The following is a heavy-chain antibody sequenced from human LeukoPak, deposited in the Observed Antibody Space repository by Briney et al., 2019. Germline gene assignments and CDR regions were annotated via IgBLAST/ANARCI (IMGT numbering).Heavy chain of an antibody. CDR3: TSQLVPAAIQERICDY. V-gene: IGHV3-15*01. J-gene: IGHJ4*02. CDR1: GFTFSNAW. Sequence: GGSLRLSCAASGFTFSNAWMSWVRQAPGKGLEWGGRIKSKTGGGTTDYAAPVKGRFTISRDESKHTLYLQITILKTEDTAVYYCTSQLVPAAIQERICDYWGQGTLVTVSS. D-gene: IGHD2-2*01. CDR2: IKSKTGGGTT.